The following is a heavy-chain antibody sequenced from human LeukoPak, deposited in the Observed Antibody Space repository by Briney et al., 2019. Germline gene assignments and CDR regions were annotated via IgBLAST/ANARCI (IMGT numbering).Heavy chain of an antibody. CDR3: ARGDLWFGELHTPHYYYYYGMDV. CDR2: MNPNSGNT. D-gene: IGHD3-10*01. Sequence: GAPVKVSCKASGYTFTSYDINWVRQATGQGLEWMGWMNPNSGNTGYAQKFQGRVTMTRNTSISTAYMELSSLRSEDTAVYYCARGDLWFGELHTPHYYYYYGMDVWGQGTTVTVSS. V-gene: IGHV1-8*01. CDR1: GYTFTSYD. J-gene: IGHJ6*02.